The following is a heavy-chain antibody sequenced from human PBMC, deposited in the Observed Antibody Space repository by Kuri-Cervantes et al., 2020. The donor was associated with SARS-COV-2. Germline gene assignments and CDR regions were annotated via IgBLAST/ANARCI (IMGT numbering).Heavy chain of an antibody. CDR2: ISSRGSTI. V-gene: IGHV3-48*01. J-gene: IGHJ4*02. D-gene: IGHD2-21*01. CDR3: AKDRVGVQDF. Sequence: GGSLRLSCAASGFHFSSYSMNWVRQAPGKGLEWVSYISSRGSTIFYADSVKGRFTISRDNPQNTLYLHMKSLRSEDTAMYYCAKDRVGVQDFWGQGTLVTVSS. CDR1: GFHFSSYS.